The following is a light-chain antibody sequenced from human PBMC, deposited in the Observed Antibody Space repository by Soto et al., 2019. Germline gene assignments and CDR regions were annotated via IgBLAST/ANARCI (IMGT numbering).Light chain of an antibody. CDR1: QSLLHSNGYNY. J-gene: IGKJ1*01. CDR2: LGS. V-gene: IGKV2-28*01. Sequence: DIVMTQSPLSLPVTPGEPASISCRSSQSLLHSNGYNYLDWYLQKPGQSPQLLTYLGSKRASGVHDRFSGSGSGTDFTLKISRVEAEDVGVYYCMQALQTPKTFGQGTKVEIK. CDR3: MQALQTPKT.